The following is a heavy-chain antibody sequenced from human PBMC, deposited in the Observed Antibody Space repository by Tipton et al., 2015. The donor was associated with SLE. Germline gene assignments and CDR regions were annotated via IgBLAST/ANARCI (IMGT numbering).Heavy chain of an antibody. Sequence: SLRLSCAASGFTFSNYEMNWVRQAPGKGLEWVSYITTSGSLLSYADSVKGRFTISRDNAKNSLYLQMNSLGTDDTAVYYCARAMTMDRGDFDYWGQGTLVTVSS. D-gene: IGHD4/OR15-4a*01. CDR2: ITTSGSLL. J-gene: IGHJ4*02. V-gene: IGHV3-48*03. CDR3: ARAMTMDRGDFDY. CDR1: GFTFSNYE.